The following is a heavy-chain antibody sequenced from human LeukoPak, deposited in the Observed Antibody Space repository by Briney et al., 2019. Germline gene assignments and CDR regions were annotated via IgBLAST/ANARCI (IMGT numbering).Heavy chain of an antibody. D-gene: IGHD4-17*01. CDR1: GFTFSTYG. Sequence: PGGSLRLSCEASGFTFSTYGMHWVRQAPGKGPEWVAVIWYDGSNKNYADSVKGRFTISRDNSKNTLYLQMNSLRAEDTAVYYCARGGRTTWHGMDVWGQGTTVTVSS. CDR3: ARGGRTTWHGMDV. CDR2: IWYDGSNK. V-gene: IGHV3-33*01. J-gene: IGHJ6*02.